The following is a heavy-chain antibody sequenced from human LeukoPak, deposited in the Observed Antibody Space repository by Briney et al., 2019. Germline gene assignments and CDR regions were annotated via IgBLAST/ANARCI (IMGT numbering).Heavy chain of an antibody. CDR2: IYSDNT. V-gene: IGHV3-53*01. CDR1: GFTVSSNS. D-gene: IGHD5-24*01. J-gene: IGHJ4*02. Sequence: GGSLRLPCTVSGFTVSSNSMSWVRQAPGKGLEWVSFIYSDNTHYSDSVKGRFTISRDNSRNTLYLQMNSLRAEDTAVYYCAKDDAWIQFGDWGRGTLVTVSS. CDR3: AKDDAWIQFGD.